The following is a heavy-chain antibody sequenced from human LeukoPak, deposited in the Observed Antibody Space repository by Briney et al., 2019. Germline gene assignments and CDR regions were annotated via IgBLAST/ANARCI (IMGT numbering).Heavy chain of an antibody. CDR2: ISSNGGST. V-gene: IGHV3-64*01. Sequence: GGSLRLSCAASGFTFSSYAMHWVRQAPGKGLEYVSAISSNGGSTYYANSVKGRSTISRDNSKNTLYLQMGSLRAEDMAVYYCARNTGSYPPNYFDYWGQGTLVTVSS. J-gene: IGHJ4*02. CDR1: GFTFSSYA. CDR3: ARNTGSYPPNYFDY. D-gene: IGHD3-16*02.